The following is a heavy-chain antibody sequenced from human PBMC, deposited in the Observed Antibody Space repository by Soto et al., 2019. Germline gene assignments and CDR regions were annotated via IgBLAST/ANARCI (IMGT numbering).Heavy chain of an antibody. J-gene: IGHJ6*02. Sequence: PSETLSLTCTVSGGSISSGGYYWSWTRQHPGKGLEWIGYIYHSGSTDYNPSLKRRASISVDKSRNQFSLKLSSVSAADTAVYFCARVPVTIGYGMDVWGQGTTVTVSS. CDR2: IYHSGST. CDR3: ARVPVTIGYGMDV. D-gene: IGHD4-17*01. CDR1: GGSISSGGYY. V-gene: IGHV4-30-2*01.